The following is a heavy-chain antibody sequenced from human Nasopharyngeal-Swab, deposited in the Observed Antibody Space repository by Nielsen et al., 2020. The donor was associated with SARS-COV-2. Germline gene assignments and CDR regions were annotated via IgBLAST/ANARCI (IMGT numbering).Heavy chain of an antibody. CDR2: ISYDGSSS. CDR1: GFTFTSYA. CDR3: AKGDGLGATTASFDY. J-gene: IGHJ4*02. D-gene: IGHD5-24*01. Sequence: GESLKISCAASGFTFTSYAMHWVRQAPGKGLEWVAVISYDGSSSYYADSVKGRFTISRDNAKNSLYLQMNSLRAEDTALYYCAKGDGLGATTASFDYWGQGTLVTVSS. V-gene: IGHV3-30*04.